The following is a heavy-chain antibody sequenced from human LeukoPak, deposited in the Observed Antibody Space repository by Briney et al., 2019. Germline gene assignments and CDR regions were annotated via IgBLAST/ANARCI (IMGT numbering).Heavy chain of an antibody. J-gene: IGHJ4*02. Sequence: GASVKVSCKVSGYTLTELSMHWVRQAPGKGLEWMGGFDPEDGETIYAQKFQGRVTMTEDTSTDTAYMELSSLRSEDTAVYYCAFGGNYCSGGSCYLRDYWGQGTLVTVSS. CDR3: AFGGNYCSGGSCYLRDY. D-gene: IGHD2-15*01. CDR2: FDPEDGET. CDR1: GYTLTELS. V-gene: IGHV1-24*01.